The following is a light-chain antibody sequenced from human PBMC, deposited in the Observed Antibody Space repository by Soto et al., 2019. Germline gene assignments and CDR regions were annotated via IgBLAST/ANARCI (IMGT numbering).Light chain of an antibody. V-gene: IGKV1-39*01. CDR3: QQSYSTPPET. Sequence: DIQMTQSPSSLSASVGDRVTITCRASQSISSYLNWYQQKPGKAPKLLIYAASSLQSGVPSRFSGSGSGTDFTLTISSLQPEDFATYYCQQSYSTPPETFGQGTKVELK. CDR2: AAS. CDR1: QSISSY. J-gene: IGKJ1*01.